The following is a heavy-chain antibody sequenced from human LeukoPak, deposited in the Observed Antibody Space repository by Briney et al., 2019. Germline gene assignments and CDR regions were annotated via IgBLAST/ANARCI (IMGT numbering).Heavy chain of an antibody. CDR1: GFTFRDYV. J-gene: IGHJ4*02. D-gene: IGHD3-10*02. CDR2: ISTRGGVT. Sequence: GGSLRLSCAASGFTFRDYVINWVRQAPGKGLEWVSRISTRGGVTYSADSVKGRFSLSRDTAQNSLFLQMNTLTGEDTAVYYCARGALHVFDYWGQGAPVTVSP. V-gene: IGHV3-48*03. CDR3: ARGALHVFDY.